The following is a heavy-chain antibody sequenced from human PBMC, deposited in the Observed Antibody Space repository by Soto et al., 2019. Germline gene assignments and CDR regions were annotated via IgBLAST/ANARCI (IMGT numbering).Heavy chain of an antibody. D-gene: IGHD3-3*01. CDR1: GGTFSSYA. CDR2: IIPIFGTA. J-gene: IGHJ6*02. CDR3: ARYLDVDFWSGYYPHYYYGMDV. V-gene: IGHV1-69*13. Sequence: GASVKVSCKASGGTFSSYAISWVRQAPGQGLEWMGGIIPIFGTANYAQKFQGRVTITADESTSTAYMELSSLRSEDTAVYYCARYLDVDFWSGYYPHYYYGMDVWGQGTTVTVSS.